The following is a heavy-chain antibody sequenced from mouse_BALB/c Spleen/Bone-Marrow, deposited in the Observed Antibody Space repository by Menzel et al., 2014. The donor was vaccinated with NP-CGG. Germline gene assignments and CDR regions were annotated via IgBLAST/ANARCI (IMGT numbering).Heavy chain of an antibody. CDR1: GFSIKNTY. D-gene: IGHD1-1*01. CDR2: IDPANVNT. Sequence: VQLKQSGAELVKPGASVKLSCTASGFSIKNTYIHWVKQRPEQGLEWIGRIDPANVNTKYDPKFQGKATITADTSSNTAYLQLSSLTSEDTAVYYCATYYDGSSLFAYWGQGTLVTVSA. CDR3: ATYYDGSSLFAY. V-gene: IGHV14-3*02. J-gene: IGHJ3*01.